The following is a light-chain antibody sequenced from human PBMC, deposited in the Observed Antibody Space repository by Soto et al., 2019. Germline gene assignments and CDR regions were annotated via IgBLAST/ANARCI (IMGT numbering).Light chain of an antibody. CDR3: QQYSDWPLT. Sequence: VMTQSPVSLSVSPGDRVTLSCRASQSVTTDLAWYQHRPGQGPRLLIYSTFNRPTGIPDRFSSSGSGRDFTLTITSLQPEDSAVYFCQQYSDWPLTFGGGTKVEIK. J-gene: IGKJ4*01. V-gene: IGKV3-15*01. CDR2: STF. CDR1: QSVTTD.